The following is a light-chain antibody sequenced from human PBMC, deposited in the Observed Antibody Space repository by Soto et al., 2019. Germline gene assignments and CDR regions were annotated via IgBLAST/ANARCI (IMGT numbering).Light chain of an antibody. V-gene: IGLV1-40*01. CDR3: QSYDRSLTAWV. CDR1: SSNIGAGYD. CDR2: GSS. J-gene: IGLJ3*02. Sequence: QSVLTQPPSVSGAPGQRVTISCTGSSSNIGAGYDVHWYQQLPGTAPKLLIFGSSNRPLGVPDRISGSKSGSSASLAITGLQAEDEADYYCQSYDRSLTAWVFGGGTKLTVL.